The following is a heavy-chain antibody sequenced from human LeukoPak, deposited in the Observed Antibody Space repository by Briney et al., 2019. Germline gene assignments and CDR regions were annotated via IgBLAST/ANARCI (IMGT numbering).Heavy chain of an antibody. CDR2: IYYSGST. CDR3: ARWGYYDSSGYYSFDY. Sequence: SETLSLTCTVSGGSISSYYWNWIRQPPGKGLEWIGYIYYSGSTNYNPSLKSRVTISVDTSKNQFSLKLSSVTAADTAVYYCARWGYYDSSGYYSFDYWGQGTLVTVSS. J-gene: IGHJ4*02. V-gene: IGHV4-59*08. CDR1: GGSISSYY. D-gene: IGHD3-22*01.